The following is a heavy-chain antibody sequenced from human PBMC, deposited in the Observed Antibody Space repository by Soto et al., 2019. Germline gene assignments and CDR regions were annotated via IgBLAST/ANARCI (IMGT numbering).Heavy chain of an antibody. Sequence: PSETLSLTCTVFGGSISSSSYYWGWIRQPPGKGLEWIGSIYYSGSTYYNPSLKSRVTISVDTSKDQFSLKLSSVTAADTAVYYCARLSYSTNSYFDYWGQGTLVTVSS. D-gene: IGHD6-13*01. CDR1: GGSISSSSYY. J-gene: IGHJ4*02. CDR2: IYYSGST. CDR3: ARLSYSTNSYFDY. V-gene: IGHV4-39*01.